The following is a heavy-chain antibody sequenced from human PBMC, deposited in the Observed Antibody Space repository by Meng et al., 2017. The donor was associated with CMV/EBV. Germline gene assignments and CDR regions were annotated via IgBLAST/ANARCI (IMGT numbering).Heavy chain of an antibody. Sequence: QGQPVESGAEVKKPGSSGKVSCKAAGGTFSSYAISWVRQAPGQGLEWMGGIIPIFGTANYAQKFQGRVTITADESTSTAYMELSSLRSEDTAVYYCARVPYYYDSSGSRFDPWGQGTLVTVSS. V-gene: IGHV1-69*12. CDR2: IIPIFGTA. CDR3: ARVPYYYDSSGSRFDP. CDR1: GGTFSSYA. J-gene: IGHJ5*02. D-gene: IGHD3-22*01.